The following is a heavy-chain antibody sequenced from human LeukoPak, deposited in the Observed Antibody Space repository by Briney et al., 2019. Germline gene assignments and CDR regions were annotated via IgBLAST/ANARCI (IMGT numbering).Heavy chain of an antibody. V-gene: IGHV3-30*02. J-gene: IGHJ4*02. CDR1: GFTFSSYG. Sequence: GGSLRLSCAASGFTFSSYGMHWVRQAPGKGLEWVAFIRYDGSNKYYADSVKGRFTISRDNSKNTLYLQMNSLRAEDTAVYYCAGSSLDLVDGENYWGQGTLVTVSS. CDR2: IRYDGSNK. D-gene: IGHD3/OR15-3a*01. CDR3: AGSSLDLVDGENY.